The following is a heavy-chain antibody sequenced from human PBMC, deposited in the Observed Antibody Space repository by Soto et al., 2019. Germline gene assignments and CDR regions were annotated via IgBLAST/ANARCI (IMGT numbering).Heavy chain of an antibody. V-gene: IGHV4-59*12. CDR2: IYSSGST. D-gene: IGHD3-3*01. CDR1: GFSISNSY. J-gene: IGHJ5*02. Sequence: PSDTLSLSCTVPGFSISNSYWSWIRLSPGKGLEWIGYIYSSGSTNYNPSLESRVTISVDTSKNQFSLKMSSVTAADTAVYYCARVPGDFWSGYYSWFDPWGQGTLVTVS. CDR3: ARVPGDFWSGYYSWFDP.